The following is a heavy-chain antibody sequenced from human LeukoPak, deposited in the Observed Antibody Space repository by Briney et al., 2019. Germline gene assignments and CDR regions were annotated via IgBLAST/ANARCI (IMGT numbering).Heavy chain of an antibody. J-gene: IGHJ4*02. CDR1: GASISSTTYY. CDR3: ARASHWNQLHYFDY. CDR2: LYYSGST. Sequence: SETLSLTCTVSGASISSTTYYWGWIRQPPGKGLEWIGSLYYSGSTYYSPSLKSRVTISEDTSKNQFSLKLTSVTAADTAVYYCARASHWNQLHYFDYWGQGTLVTVSS. V-gene: IGHV4-39*07. D-gene: IGHD1-1*01.